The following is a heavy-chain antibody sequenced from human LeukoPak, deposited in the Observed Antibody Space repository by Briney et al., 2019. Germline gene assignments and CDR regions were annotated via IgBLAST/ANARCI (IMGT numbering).Heavy chain of an antibody. Sequence: PGGSLRLSCAASRFTVSSNYMSWVRQAPGKGLEWVSVIYSGGSTYYADSVKGRFTISRDNSKNTLYLQMNSLRAEDTAVYYCARAGGIAAAGFVDVWGKGTTVTVSS. D-gene: IGHD6-25*01. V-gene: IGHV3-53*01. CDR1: RFTVSSNY. CDR3: ARAGGIAAAGFVDV. J-gene: IGHJ6*04. CDR2: IYSGGST.